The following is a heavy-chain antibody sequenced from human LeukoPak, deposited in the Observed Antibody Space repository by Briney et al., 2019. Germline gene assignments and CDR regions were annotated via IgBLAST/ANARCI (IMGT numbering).Heavy chain of an antibody. Sequence: ASVKVSCKASGYTFTSYDINWVRQATGQGLEWMGWMNPNSGNTGYAQKFQGGVTMTRNTSISTAYMELSSLTSEDTAVYYCARGLGSYDSSELTWPMISFWGQGTQVTVSS. J-gene: IGHJ4*02. CDR1: GYTFTSYD. CDR2: MNPNSGNT. D-gene: IGHD3-22*01. V-gene: IGHV1-8*01. CDR3: ARGLGSYDSSELTWPMISF.